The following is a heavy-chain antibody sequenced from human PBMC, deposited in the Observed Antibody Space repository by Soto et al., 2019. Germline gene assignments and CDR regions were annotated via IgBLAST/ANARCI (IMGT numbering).Heavy chain of an antibody. Sequence: QVQLVQSGAEVKKPGASVQVSCKASGYTFTSYAMHWVRQAPGQRLEWMGWINAGSGNTKYSQKFQGRVTITRDTSASTAYMELSSLRSEDTAVYYCARGLSSGWYFPWGQGTLVTVSS. CDR3: ARGLSSGWYFP. D-gene: IGHD6-19*01. CDR1: GYTFTSYA. V-gene: IGHV1-3*01. CDR2: INAGSGNT. J-gene: IGHJ5*02.